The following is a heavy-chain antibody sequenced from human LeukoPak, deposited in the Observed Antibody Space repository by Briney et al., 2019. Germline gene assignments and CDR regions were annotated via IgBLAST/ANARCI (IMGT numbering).Heavy chain of an antibody. CDR2: ISYDGSNK. CDR3: AKEVVDVVPAATLDY. D-gene: IGHD2-2*01. CDR1: GFTFSSYG. V-gene: IGHV3-30*18. Sequence: GGSLRLACAASGFTFSSYGMHWVRQAPGKGLEWVAVISYDGSNKYYAASVKGRFTISRDSSKNTLYLQMNSLRAEDTAVYYCAKEVVDVVPAATLDYWGKGTLFTVSS. J-gene: IGHJ4*02.